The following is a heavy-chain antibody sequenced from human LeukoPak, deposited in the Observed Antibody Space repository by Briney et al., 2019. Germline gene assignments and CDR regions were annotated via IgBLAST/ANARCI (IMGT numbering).Heavy chain of an antibody. D-gene: IGHD3-22*01. J-gene: IGHJ1*01. CDR2: IYYRGST. V-gene: IGHV4-39*01. CDR3: ARRRYYDSTGYLD. CDR1: GDSISSSSYY. Sequence: SETLSLTCTLSGDSISSSSYYWGWFRQPPGKGREWIGDIYYRGSTYSNPSFKRRVSISIDTSNNQFSLTLTSVTAADTALYFCARRRYYDSTGYLDWGQGTLVTVSS.